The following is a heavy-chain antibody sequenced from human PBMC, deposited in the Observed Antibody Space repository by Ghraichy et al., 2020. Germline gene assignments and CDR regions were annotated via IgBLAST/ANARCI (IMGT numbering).Heavy chain of an antibody. CDR3: ARHGTDYISSSSNYYYAMDV. Sequence: TLSLTCTVSGGSIASTTYYWGWIRQPPGKGLEWIGTVYYSGTTYYNPSLKSRLTISVDTSNNQFSLRLSSVTAADTSVYYCARHGTDYISSSSNYYYAMDVWGQGTTVTVSS. J-gene: IGHJ6*02. D-gene: IGHD6-6*01. CDR1: GGSIASTTYY. V-gene: IGHV4-39*01. CDR2: VYYSGTT.